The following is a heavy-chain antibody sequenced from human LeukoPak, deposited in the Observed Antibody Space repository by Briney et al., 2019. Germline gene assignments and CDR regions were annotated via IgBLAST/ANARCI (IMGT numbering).Heavy chain of an antibody. D-gene: IGHD3-16*01. V-gene: IGHV4-59*08. CDR3: ARLIATVDY. CDR1: GGSISSYY. Sequence: PSETLSLTCTVSGGSISSYYWSWIRQPPGKGLGWIGYIYYSGSTNYNPSLKSRVTISVDTSKNQFSLKLSSVTAADTAVYYCARLIATVDYWGQGTLVTVSS. J-gene: IGHJ4*02. CDR2: IYYSGST.